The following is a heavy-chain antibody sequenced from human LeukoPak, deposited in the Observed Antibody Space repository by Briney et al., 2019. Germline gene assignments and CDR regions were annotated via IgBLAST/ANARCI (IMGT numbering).Heavy chain of an antibody. V-gene: IGHV4-34*01. CDR2: INHSGST. CDR3: ARTIVVVVAAVLRSWFDP. D-gene: IGHD2-15*01. J-gene: IGHJ5*02. CDR1: GGSLSGYY. Sequence: SETLSLTCAVYGGSLSGYYWSWIRQPPGKGLEWIGEINHSGSTNYNPSLKSRVTISVDTSKNQFSLKLSSVTAADTAVYYCARTIVVVVAAVLRSWFDPWGQGTLVTVSS.